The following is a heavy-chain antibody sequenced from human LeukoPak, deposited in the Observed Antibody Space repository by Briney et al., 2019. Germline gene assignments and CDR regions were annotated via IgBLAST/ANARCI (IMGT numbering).Heavy chain of an antibody. CDR1: GFTFSSYA. V-gene: IGHV3-23*01. J-gene: IGHJ4*02. Sequence: PGGSLRLSCAASGFTFSSYAMSWVRQAPGKGLEWVSAISGSGGSTYYADSVKGRFTISRDNSKNTLYLQMNSLRAEDTAVYYCAKLSISDFWSGHISQFDYWGQGTLVTVSS. CDR3: AKLSISDFWSGHISQFDY. D-gene: IGHD3-3*01. CDR2: ISGSGGST.